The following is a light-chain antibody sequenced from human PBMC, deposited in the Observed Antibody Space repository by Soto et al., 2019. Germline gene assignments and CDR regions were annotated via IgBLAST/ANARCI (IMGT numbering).Light chain of an antibody. J-gene: IGKJ5*01. CDR3: QQYGSSPIT. CDR1: QSVSSTY. Sequence: EIVLTQSPATLSLSPGERATLSCRASQSVSSTYLAWYQQKPGQAPRLLIYGASSRATGIPDRFSGSGSGTDFNLSISRLEPEDFAVYFCQQYGSSPITLGQGTRLEIK. CDR2: GAS. V-gene: IGKV3-20*01.